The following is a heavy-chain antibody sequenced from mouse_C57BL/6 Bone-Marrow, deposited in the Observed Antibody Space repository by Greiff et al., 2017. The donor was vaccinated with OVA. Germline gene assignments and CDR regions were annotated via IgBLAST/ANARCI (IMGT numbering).Heavy chain of an antibody. CDR2: ISGGGGNT. CDR3: ARQKIYDDGSSPGGFAY. CDR1: GFTFSSYT. V-gene: IGHV5-9*01. D-gene: IGHD1-1*01. Sequence: EVHLVESGGGLVKPGGSLKLSCAASGFTFSSYTMSWVRQTPEKRLEWVATISGGGGNTYYPDSVKGRFTISRDNAKNTLYLQMSSLRSEDTALYYSARQKIYDDGSSPGGFAYWGQGTLVTVSA. J-gene: IGHJ3*01.